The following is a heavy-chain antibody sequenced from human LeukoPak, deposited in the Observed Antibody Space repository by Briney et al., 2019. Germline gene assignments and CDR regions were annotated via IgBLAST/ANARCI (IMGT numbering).Heavy chain of an antibody. D-gene: IGHD3-10*01. CDR1: GFTFSSYA. V-gene: IGHV4-34*01. Sequence: LRLSCAASGFTFSSYAMHWVRQPPGKGLEWIGEINHSGSTNYNPSLKSRVTISVDTSKNQSSLKLSSVTAADTAVYYCARVPYYRRGFDYWGQGTLVTVSS. J-gene: IGHJ4*02. CDR2: INHSGST. CDR3: ARVPYYRRGFDY.